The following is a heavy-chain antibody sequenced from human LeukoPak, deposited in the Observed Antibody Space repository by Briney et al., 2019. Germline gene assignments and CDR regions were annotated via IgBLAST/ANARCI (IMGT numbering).Heavy chain of an antibody. CDR1: GFTFSSYG. J-gene: IGHJ3*02. CDR2: TSYDGNNK. D-gene: IGHD2-8*01. Sequence: GGSLRLSCAASGFTFSSYGMHWVRQAPGKGLEWVAVTSYDGNNKYYADSVKGRFTISRDNAKNSLYLQMNSLRAEDTALYYCARTQMGAFDIWGQGTMVTVSS. CDR3: ARTQMGAFDI. V-gene: IGHV3-30*03.